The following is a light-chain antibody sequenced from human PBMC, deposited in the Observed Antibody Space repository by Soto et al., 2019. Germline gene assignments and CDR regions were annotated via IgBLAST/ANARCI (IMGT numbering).Light chain of an antibody. CDR1: SSNIGNNY. CDR3: GTWDSSLSAV. V-gene: IGLV1-51*02. Sequence: QSALTQPPSVSAAPGQKVTISCSGSSSNIGNNYVSWYQQLPGTAPKLLIYENNKRPSGIPDRFSGSKSGTSATLGITGLQTGDEADYYCGTWDSSLSAVFGGGTKVTVL. J-gene: IGLJ3*02. CDR2: ENN.